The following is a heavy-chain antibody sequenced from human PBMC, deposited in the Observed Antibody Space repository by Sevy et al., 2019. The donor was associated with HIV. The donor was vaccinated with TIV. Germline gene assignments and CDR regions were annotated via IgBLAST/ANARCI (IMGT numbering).Heavy chain of an antibody. CDR1: GGSISSYY. V-gene: IGHV4-59*08. D-gene: IGHD6-6*01. J-gene: IGHJ4*02. Sequence: SETLSLTCTVSGGSISSYYWSWIRQPPGKGLEWVGYIYYSGSTTYNPSLKSRVSISVNTSNNPFSLRLSSVTAADTAVYYCAGHAPSSSSWYFDYWGQGTLVTVSS. CDR3: AGHAPSSSSWYFDY. CDR2: IYYSGST.